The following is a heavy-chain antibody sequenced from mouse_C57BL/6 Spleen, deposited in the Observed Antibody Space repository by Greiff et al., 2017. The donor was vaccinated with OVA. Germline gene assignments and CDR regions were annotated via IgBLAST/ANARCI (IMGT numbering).Heavy chain of an antibody. CDR2: IDPSDSYT. J-gene: IGHJ4*01. CDR3: ARRGVVAKDY. CDR1: GYTFTSYW. Sequence: VQLQQSGAELVRPGTSVKLSCKASGYTFTSYWMHWVKQRPGQGLEWIGVIDPSDSYTNYNQKFKGKATLTVDTSSSTAYMQLSSLTSEDSAVYYCARRGVVAKDYWGQGTSVTVSS. D-gene: IGHD1-1*01. V-gene: IGHV1-59*01.